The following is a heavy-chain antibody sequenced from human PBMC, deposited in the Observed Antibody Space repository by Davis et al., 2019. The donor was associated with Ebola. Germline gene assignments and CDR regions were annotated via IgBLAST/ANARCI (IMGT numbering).Heavy chain of an antibody. CDR3: ARKQFIDGGNPLDI. CDR1: GGSISSSSYY. J-gene: IGHJ3*02. Sequence: PSETLSLTCTVSGGSISSSSYYWGWIRQPPGKGLEWIGRIYTSGSTNYNPSLKSRVTMSVDTSKNLFSLKLTSMTAADTAVYYCARKQFIDGGNPLDIWGQGTMVTVSS. V-gene: IGHV4-61*05. D-gene: IGHD3-16*01. CDR2: IYTSGST.